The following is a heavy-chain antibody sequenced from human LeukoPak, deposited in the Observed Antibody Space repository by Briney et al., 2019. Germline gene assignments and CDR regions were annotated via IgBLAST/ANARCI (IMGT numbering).Heavy chain of an antibody. J-gene: IGHJ6*02. D-gene: IGHD2-15*01. Sequence: GGSLRLSCAASGFTFSSYGMHWVRQAPGKGLEWVAVISYDGSNKYYADSVKGRFTISRDNPKNTLYLQMNSLRAEDTAVYYCAKDGAGGWPNYYYYYGMDVWGQGTTVTVSS. CDR1: GFTFSSYG. CDR3: AKDGAGGWPNYYYYYGMDV. V-gene: IGHV3-30*18. CDR2: ISYDGSNK.